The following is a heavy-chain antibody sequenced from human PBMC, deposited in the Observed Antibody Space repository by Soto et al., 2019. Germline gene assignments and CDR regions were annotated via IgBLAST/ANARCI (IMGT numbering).Heavy chain of an antibody. V-gene: IGHV3-53*01. CDR2: IYSGGST. CDR1: GFTVSSTY. CDR3: ARSGYSYGPFDY. Sequence: PGGSLRLSCAASGFTVSSTYMSWVRQAPGKGLEWVSVIYSGGSTYYADSVKGRFTISRDNSKSTLYLQMNSLRAEDTAVYYCARSGYSYGPFDYWGQGTLVTVS. J-gene: IGHJ4*02. D-gene: IGHD5-18*01.